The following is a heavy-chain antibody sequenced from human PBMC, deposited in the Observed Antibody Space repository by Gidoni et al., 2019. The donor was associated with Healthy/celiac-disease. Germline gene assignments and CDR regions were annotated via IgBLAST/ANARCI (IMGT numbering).Heavy chain of an antibody. V-gene: IGHV3-33*01. CDR2: IWYEGSNK. Sequence: QLQLVESGGGVVQPGMSLSPPCAASGFPFSSLGLHWVRQAPGTGLEWVAVIWYEGSNKYYADSVKGRFTISRDNSKNTLYLQMNSLRAEDTAVYYCAREVEDIVVVPAAGSWFDPWGQGTLVTVSS. D-gene: IGHD2-2*01. CDR3: AREVEDIVVVPAAGSWFDP. J-gene: IGHJ5*02. CDR1: GFPFSSLG.